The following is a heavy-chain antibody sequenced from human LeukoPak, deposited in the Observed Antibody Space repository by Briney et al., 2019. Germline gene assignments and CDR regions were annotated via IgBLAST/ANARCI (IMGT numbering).Heavy chain of an antibody. V-gene: IGHV3-30*07. Sequence: GRSLRLSCAASGFTFSSYAMHWVRQAPGKGLEWVAVISYDGSNKYYADSVKGRFTISRDNAKNSLYLQMNSLRAEDTAVYYCARPALYSGSPEYWGQGTLVTVSS. CDR3: ARPALYSGSPEY. J-gene: IGHJ4*02. CDR2: ISYDGSNK. CDR1: GFTFSSYA. D-gene: IGHD1-26*01.